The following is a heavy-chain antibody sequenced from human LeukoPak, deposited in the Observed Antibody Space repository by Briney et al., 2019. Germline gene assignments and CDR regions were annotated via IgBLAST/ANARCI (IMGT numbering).Heavy chain of an antibody. J-gene: IGHJ5*02. CDR2: IYYSGST. Sequence: TSETLSLTCTVSGGSISSYYWSWIRQPPGKGLEWIGYIYYSGSTYYNPSLKSRGIISVETSKNQFSLKLSSVTAADTAVYYCARIMSSWREFDRWGQGTLVTVSS. CDR1: GGSISSYY. V-gene: IGHV4-59*12. D-gene: IGHD3-3*01. CDR3: ARIMSSWREFDR.